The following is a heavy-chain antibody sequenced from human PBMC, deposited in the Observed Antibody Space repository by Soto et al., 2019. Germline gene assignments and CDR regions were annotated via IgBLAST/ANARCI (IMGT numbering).Heavy chain of an antibody. CDR1: GGSISSSSYY. CDR2: IYYSGST. CDR3: SRLRNDARGYSYGRGWFDP. D-gene: IGHD5-18*01. J-gene: IGHJ5*02. Sequence: ASETLSLTCTVSGGSISSSSYYWGWIRQPPGKGLEWIGSIYYSGSTYYNPSLKSRVTISVDTSKNQFSLKLSSVTAADTAVYYCSRLRNDARGYSYGRGWFDPWGQGTLVTVSS. V-gene: IGHV4-39*01.